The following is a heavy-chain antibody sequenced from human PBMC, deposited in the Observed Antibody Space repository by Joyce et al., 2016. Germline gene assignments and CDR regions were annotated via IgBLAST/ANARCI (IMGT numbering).Heavy chain of an antibody. V-gene: IGHV3-30*18. CDR2: ISYDGSNK. CDR1: GFTFSSYG. D-gene: IGHD4-17*01. J-gene: IGHJ4*02. CDR3: AKEILYGDYEGWPFDY. Sequence: QVQLVESGGGVVQPGRSLRLSCAASGFTFSSYGMHWVRQAPGKGLEWVAVISYDGSNKYYADSVKGRFTISRDNSKNTLYLQMNSLRAEDTAVYYCAKEILYGDYEGWPFDYWGQGTLVTVSS.